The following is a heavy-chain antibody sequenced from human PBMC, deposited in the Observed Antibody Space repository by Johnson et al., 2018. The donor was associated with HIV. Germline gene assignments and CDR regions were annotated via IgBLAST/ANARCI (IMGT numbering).Heavy chain of an antibody. Sequence: VQLVESGGGLVQPGGSLRLSCAASGFTFSSYDMHWVRQATGKGLEWVAAVGTAGDTFYPGSVKGRFTISSAAAKNALYLQMTSLSAGDTAVYYCARGMYYNFWSGYGIRWDAFDIWGQGTMVTVSS. D-gene: IGHD3-3*01. CDR1: GFTFSSYD. CDR2: VGTAGDT. CDR3: ARGMYYNFWSGYGIRWDAFDI. J-gene: IGHJ3*02. V-gene: IGHV3-13*01.